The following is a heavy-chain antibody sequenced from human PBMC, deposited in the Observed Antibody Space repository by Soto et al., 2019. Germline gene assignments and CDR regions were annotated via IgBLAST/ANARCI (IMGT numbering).Heavy chain of an antibody. V-gene: IGHV4-4*02. D-gene: IGHD6-13*01. CDR1: GDSISSGNW. J-gene: IGHJ6*02. CDR3: ARAGVGHIAAAGRQYYYYYGMDV. Sequence: ASETLSLTCGVSGDSISSGNWWSWVRQPPGKGLEWIGQIYHSGSTNYNPSLKSRVTISVDKSKNQFSLKLSSVTAADTAVYYCARAGVGHIAAAGRQYYYYYGMDVWGQGTTVTVSS. CDR2: IYHSGST.